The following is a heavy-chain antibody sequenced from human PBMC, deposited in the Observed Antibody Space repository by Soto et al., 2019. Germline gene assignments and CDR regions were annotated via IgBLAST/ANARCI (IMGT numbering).Heavy chain of an antibody. V-gene: IGHV3-9*01. Sequence: PGGSLRLSCAASGFTFDDYAMHWVRQAPGKGLEWVSGISWNSGSIGYADSVKGRFTISRDNAKNSLYLQMNSLRAEDTALYYCARDSGYGSRASVNHYLDYWGQGTLVTSPQ. CDR3: ARDSGYGSRASVNHYLDY. D-gene: IGHD3-10*01. CDR2: ISWNSGSI. CDR1: GFTFDDYA. J-gene: IGHJ4*01.